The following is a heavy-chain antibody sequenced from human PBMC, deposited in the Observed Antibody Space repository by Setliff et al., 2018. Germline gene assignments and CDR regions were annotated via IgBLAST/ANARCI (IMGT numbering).Heavy chain of an antibody. D-gene: IGHD3-22*01. CDR2: INAGNGDT. CDR3: ARGEGLIRRPTMIVVVIPYFDY. J-gene: IGHJ4*02. Sequence: ASVKVSCKASGYTFTNYAIHWVRQAPGQKLEWMGWINAGNGDTKYSQDFQGRVTITRDTSASTAYMDLSSLRSEDTAVYYCARGEGLIRRPTMIVVVIPYFDYWGQGTLVTVSS. CDR1: GYTFTNYA. V-gene: IGHV1-3*03.